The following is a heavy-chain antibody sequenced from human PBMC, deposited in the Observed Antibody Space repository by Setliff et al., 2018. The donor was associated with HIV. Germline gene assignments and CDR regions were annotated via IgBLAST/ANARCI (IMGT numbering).Heavy chain of an antibody. CDR1: GFSFRNYA. CDR2: ISSSSSYI. D-gene: IGHD6-19*01. V-gene: IGHV3-21*01. J-gene: IGHJ4*02. CDR3: ARAVHSGWYYFDY. Sequence: PGGSLRLSCAASGFSFRNYAMNWVRQAPGKGLEWVSSISSSSSYIYYADSLKGRFTISRDNAKNSLYLQMNSLRAEDTAVYYCARAVHSGWYYFDYWGQGTLVTVSS.